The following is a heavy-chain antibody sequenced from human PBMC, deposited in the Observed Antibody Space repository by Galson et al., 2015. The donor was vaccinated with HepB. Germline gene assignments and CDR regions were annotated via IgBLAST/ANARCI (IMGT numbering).Heavy chain of an antibody. J-gene: IGHJ6*02. D-gene: IGHD6-13*01. V-gene: IGHV3-21*01. CDR1: GFTFSSYS. CDR2: ISSSSSYI. Sequence: SLRLSCAASGFTFSSYSMNWVRQAPGKGLEWVSSISSSSSYIYYADSVKGRFTISRDNAKNSLYLQMNSLRAEDTAVYYCARAKPKIAAAGRTVGMDVWGQGTTVTVSS. CDR3: ARAKPKIAAAGRTVGMDV.